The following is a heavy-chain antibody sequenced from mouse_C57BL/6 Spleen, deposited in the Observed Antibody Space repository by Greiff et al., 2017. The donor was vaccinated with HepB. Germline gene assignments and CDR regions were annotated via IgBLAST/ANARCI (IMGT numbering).Heavy chain of an antibody. CDR3: ARGYYGSSLAY. Sequence: EVQGVESGGGLVQPGGSLKLSCAASGFTFSDYYMYWVRQTPEKRLEWVAYISNGGGSTYYPDTVKGRFTISRDNAKNTLYLQMSRLKSEDTAMYYCARGYYGSSLAYWGQGTLVTVSA. CDR2: ISNGGGST. CDR1: GFTFSDYY. J-gene: IGHJ3*01. D-gene: IGHD1-1*01. V-gene: IGHV5-12*01.